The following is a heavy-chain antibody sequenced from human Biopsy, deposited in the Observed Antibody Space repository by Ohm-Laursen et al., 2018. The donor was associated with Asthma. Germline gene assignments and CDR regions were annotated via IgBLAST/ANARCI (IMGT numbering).Heavy chain of an antibody. J-gene: IGHJ6*02. D-gene: IGHD2-21*02. V-gene: IGHV3-30*18. CDR3: ANYEVVTAILPMDV. CDR1: GFTFSGYA. Sequence: SLRLSCTASGFTFSGYALHWVRQAPGRGLEWVAVISYDGGNKYYGDSVKGRFTISRDNSKNMLYLQMNSLRAEDTAVYYCANYEVVTAILPMDVWGQGTTVTVSS. CDR2: ISYDGGNK.